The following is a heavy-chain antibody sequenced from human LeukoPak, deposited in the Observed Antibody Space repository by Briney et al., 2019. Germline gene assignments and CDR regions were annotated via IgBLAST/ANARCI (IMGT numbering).Heavy chain of an antibody. J-gene: IGHJ6*03. CDR2: ISAYNGNT. Sequence: ASVKVSCKASGYTFTSYGISWVRQAPGQGLEWMGWISAYNGNTNYAQKLQGRVTMTTDTSTSTAYMELRSLRSDDTAVYYCARAVTPPKPLTGTGPYYYYMDVWGKGTTVTVSS. V-gene: IGHV1-18*01. CDR3: ARAVTPPKPLTGTGPYYYYMDV. CDR1: GYTFTSYG. D-gene: IGHD1/OR15-1a*01.